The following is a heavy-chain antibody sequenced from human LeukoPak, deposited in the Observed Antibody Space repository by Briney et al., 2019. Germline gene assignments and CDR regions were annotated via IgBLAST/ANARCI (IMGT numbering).Heavy chain of an antibody. CDR1: GFTFSSYG. CDR2: ISGSDAGK. V-gene: IGHV3-23*01. CDR3: AELGITMIGGV. J-gene: IGHJ6*04. D-gene: IGHD3-10*02. Sequence: GGSLRLSCAASGFTFSSYGMSWVRQAQGKGLEWVSAISGSDAGKYYADSVKGRFTISRDNSKNTLYLQMNSLRAEDTAVYYCAELGITMIGGVWGKGTTVTISS.